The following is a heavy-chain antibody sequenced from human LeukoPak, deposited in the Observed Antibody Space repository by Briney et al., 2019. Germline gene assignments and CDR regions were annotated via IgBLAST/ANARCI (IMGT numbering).Heavy chain of an antibody. Sequence: GGSLRLSCAASGFTFSSNWMTWVRQAPGKGLEWVANIKEDGSEKYYVDSVKGRFTISRDNAKNSLYLQMNSLRADDTAVYYCAKATPVAGYDYWGQGTLVTVSS. J-gene: IGHJ4*02. CDR2: IKEDGSEK. V-gene: IGHV3-7*01. CDR3: AKATPVAGYDY. D-gene: IGHD1-1*01. CDR1: GFTFSSNW.